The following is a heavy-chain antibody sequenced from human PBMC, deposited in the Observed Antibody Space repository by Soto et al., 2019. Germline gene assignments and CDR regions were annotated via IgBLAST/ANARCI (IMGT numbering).Heavy chain of an antibody. CDR1: GGSFSGYY. D-gene: IGHD3-16*01. Sequence: SETLSLTCAVYGGSFSGYYWSWIRQPPGKGLEWIGEINHSGSTNYNPSLKSRVTISVDTSKNQFSLKLSSVTAADTAVYYCARGDYVWGTPGIPYYFDYWGQGTLVTVS. V-gene: IGHV4-34*01. CDR3: ARGDYVWGTPGIPYYFDY. J-gene: IGHJ4*02. CDR2: INHSGST.